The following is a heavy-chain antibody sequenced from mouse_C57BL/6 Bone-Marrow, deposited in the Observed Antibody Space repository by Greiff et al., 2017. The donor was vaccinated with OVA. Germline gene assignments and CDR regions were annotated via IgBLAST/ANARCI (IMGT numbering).Heavy chain of an antibody. J-gene: IGHJ3*01. CDR2: INPGSGGT. CDR3: ASHYYGRRAWFAY. Sequence: VKLQESGAELVRPGTSVKVSCKASGYAFTNYLIEWVKQRPGQGLEWIGVINPGSGGTNYNEKFKGKATLTADKSSSTAYMQLSSLTSEDSAVYFCASHYYGRRAWFAYWGQGTLVTVSA. D-gene: IGHD1-1*01. CDR1: GYAFTNYL. V-gene: IGHV1-54*01.